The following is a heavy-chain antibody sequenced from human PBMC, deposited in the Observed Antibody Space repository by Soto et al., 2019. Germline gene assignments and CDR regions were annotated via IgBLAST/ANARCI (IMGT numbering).Heavy chain of an antibody. CDR2: ISAYNGNT. CDR1: GYTFTSYG. J-gene: IGHJ4*02. D-gene: IGHD3-22*01. V-gene: IGHV1-18*01. Sequence: ASVKVSCKASGYTFTSYGISWVRQAPGQGLEWMGWISAYNGNTNYAQKLQGRVTMTTDTSTSTAYMELRSLRSDDTAVYYCAIVHPEGDSSGYYPIDYWGQGTLVTVSS. CDR3: AIVHPEGDSSGYYPIDY.